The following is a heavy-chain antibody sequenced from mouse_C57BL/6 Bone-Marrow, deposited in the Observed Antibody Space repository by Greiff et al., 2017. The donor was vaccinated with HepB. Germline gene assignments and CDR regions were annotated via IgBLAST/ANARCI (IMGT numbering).Heavy chain of an antibody. V-gene: IGHV5-9-1*02. CDR1: GFTFSSYA. J-gene: IGHJ1*03. CDR2: ISSGGDYI. Sequence: EVKVVESGEGLVKPGGSLKLSCAASGFTFSSYAMSWVRQTPEKRLEWVAYISSGGDYIYYADTVKGRFTISRDNARNTLYLQMSSLKSEDTAMYYCTRAPLTTVVARYFDVWGTGTTVTVSS. D-gene: IGHD1-1*01. CDR3: TRAPLTTVVARYFDV.